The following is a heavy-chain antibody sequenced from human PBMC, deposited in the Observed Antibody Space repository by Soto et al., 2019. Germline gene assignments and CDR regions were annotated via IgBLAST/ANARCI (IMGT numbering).Heavy chain of an antibody. D-gene: IGHD6-6*01. CDR1: GGSFNSDNFY. Sequence: SETLSLACTVSGGSFNSDNFYWSWIRQPPGRGLEWIGYIYYTGSTNYNPSLKSRVTISMDTSRNQFSLKLSSVTAADTAVYYCAREFSNSPEAFDSWGQGSLVTVSS. CDR3: AREFSNSPEAFDS. CDR2: IYYTGST. J-gene: IGHJ4*02. V-gene: IGHV4-61*01.